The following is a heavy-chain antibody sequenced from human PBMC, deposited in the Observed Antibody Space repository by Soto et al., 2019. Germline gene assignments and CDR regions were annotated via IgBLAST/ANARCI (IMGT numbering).Heavy chain of an antibody. Sequence: ASVKVSCKASGYTFTSYYMHWVLQAPGQGLEWMGIINPSGGSTSYAQKFQGRVTMTRDTSTSTVYMELSSLRSEDTAVYYCARSTIFLCGMDVWGQGTTVTVSS. V-gene: IGHV1-46*01. CDR1: GYTFTSYY. D-gene: IGHD3-3*01. CDR3: ARSTIFLCGMDV. CDR2: INPSGGST. J-gene: IGHJ6*02.